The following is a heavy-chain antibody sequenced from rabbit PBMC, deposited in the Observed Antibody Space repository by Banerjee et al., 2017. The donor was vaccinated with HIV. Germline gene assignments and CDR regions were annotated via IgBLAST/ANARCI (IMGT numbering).Heavy chain of an antibody. CDR2: IYTGDGST. Sequence: QSLEESGGDLVKPGASLTLTCTASGFTISSSYWSCWVRQAPGKGLEWIACIYTGDGSTYYASWAKGRFTISKTSSTTVTLQMTGLTAADTATYFCARNNRLWGPGTLVTVS. V-gene: IGHV1S40*01. CDR3: ARNNRL. CDR1: GFTISSSYW. J-gene: IGHJ4*01.